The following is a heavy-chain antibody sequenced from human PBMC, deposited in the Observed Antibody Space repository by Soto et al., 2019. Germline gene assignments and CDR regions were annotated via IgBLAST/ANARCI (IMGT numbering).Heavy chain of an antibody. D-gene: IGHD3-3*01. CDR1: GYTFTSCG. J-gene: IGHJ6*02. V-gene: IGHV1-18*01. Sequence: ASVKVSCKASGYTFTSCGISWVRQAPGQGLEWMGWISAYNGNTNYAQKLQGRVTMTTDTSTSTAYMELRSLRSDDTAVYYCASPSLSGFLEWLPDYYYYGMDVWGQGTTVTVSS. CDR3: ASPSLSGFLEWLPDYYYYGMDV. CDR2: ISAYNGNT.